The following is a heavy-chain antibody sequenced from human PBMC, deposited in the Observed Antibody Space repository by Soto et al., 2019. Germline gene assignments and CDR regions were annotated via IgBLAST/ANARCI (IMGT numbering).Heavy chain of an antibody. CDR2: ISAAGDP. CDR1: GFTFRNYD. Sequence: EVQLVESGGGLVQPGGSLSLSCEASGFTFRNYDMHWVRQGTGKGLEWVSGISAAGDPDYADYVEGRFTISRENAQNSFFLQMNSLRVGDTAVYYCARTDRDFYGLDVWGQGTTVIVSS. CDR3: ARTDRDFYGLDV. J-gene: IGHJ6*02. V-gene: IGHV3-13*05.